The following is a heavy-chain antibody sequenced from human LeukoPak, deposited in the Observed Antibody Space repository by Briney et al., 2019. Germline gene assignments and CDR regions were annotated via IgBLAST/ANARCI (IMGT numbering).Heavy chain of an antibody. D-gene: IGHD6-19*01. V-gene: IGHV3-74*01. J-gene: IGHJ4*02. CDR1: GFTFSSYG. CDR2: ISSDDSRT. CDR3: ARVRAVAGTEVLYYFDY. Sequence: GGSLRLSCAASGFTFSSYGMHWVRQAPGKGLVWVSRISSDDSRTNYADSVKGRFTISRGNAKNTVYLQMNSLRAEDTAVYYCARVRAVAGTEVLYYFDYWGQGNLVTVSS.